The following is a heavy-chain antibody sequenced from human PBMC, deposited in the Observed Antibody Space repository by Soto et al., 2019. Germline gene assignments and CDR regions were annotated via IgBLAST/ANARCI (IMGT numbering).Heavy chain of an antibody. V-gene: IGHV4-30-4*02. CDR1: GGSIRSGDYH. J-gene: IGHJ4*02. CDR2: VYYTGST. CDR3: ARRYGGNFDY. Sequence: SETLSLTCTVSGGSIRSGDYHWTWIRQPPGKGLEWIGYVYYTGSTNYNPSLKSRVTMSVDTSKNQFSLKLSSVTAADTAVYYCARRYGGNFDYWGQGTLVTVSS. D-gene: IGHD1-26*01.